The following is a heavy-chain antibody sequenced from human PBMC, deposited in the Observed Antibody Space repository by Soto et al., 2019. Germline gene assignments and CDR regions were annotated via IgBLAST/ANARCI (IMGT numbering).Heavy chain of an antibody. D-gene: IGHD4-17*01. J-gene: IGHJ3*02. Sequence: QVQLVQSGAEVKKPGASVKVSCKASGYTFTSYGISWVRQAPGQGLEWMGWISAYNGNTNYAQKLQGRATMTTDTSTSTAYMELRRLRSDDTAVYACAREYNDYGDYEKDNTAFDICGQGTMVTVSS. CDR3: AREYNDYGDYEKDNTAFDI. CDR2: ISAYNGNT. V-gene: IGHV1-18*01. CDR1: GYTFTSYG.